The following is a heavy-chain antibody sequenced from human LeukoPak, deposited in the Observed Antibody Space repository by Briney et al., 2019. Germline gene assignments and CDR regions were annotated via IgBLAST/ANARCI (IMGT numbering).Heavy chain of an antibody. CDR2: INWNGGST. CDR3: ARDKSSPTLPLDY. J-gene: IGHJ4*02. V-gene: IGHV3-20*04. Sequence: GGSLRLSCAASGFTFDDYGMSWVGQAPGKGLEWVSGINWNGGSTGYADSVKGRFTISRDNAKNSLYLQMNSLRADETALYYCARDKSSPTLPLDYWGQGTLVTVSS. CDR1: GFTFDDYG.